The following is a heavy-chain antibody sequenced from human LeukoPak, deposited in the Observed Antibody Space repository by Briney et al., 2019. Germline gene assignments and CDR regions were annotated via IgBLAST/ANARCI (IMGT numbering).Heavy chain of an antibody. V-gene: IGHV1-2*02. Sequence: ASVKVSCKASGYTFTGYYMHWVRQAPGQGLEWMGWINPNSGGTNYAQKFQGRVTMTRDTSISTAYMELSRLRSDDTAVYYCARDWGSSSWYFYWGQGTLVTVSS. CDR3: ARDWGSSSWYFY. CDR2: INPNSGGT. D-gene: IGHD6-13*01. CDR1: GYTFTGYY. J-gene: IGHJ4*02.